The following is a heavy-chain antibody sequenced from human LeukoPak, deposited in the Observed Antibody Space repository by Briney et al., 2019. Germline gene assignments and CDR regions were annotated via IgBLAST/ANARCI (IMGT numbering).Heavy chain of an antibody. D-gene: IGHD2-21*01. J-gene: IGHJ6*03. CDR2: IYTSGST. V-gene: IGHV4-61*02. Sequence: KPSETLSLTCTVSGGSISSGSYYWSWIRQPAGKGLEWIGRIYTSGSTNYNPSLKSRVTISVDTSKNQFSLKLSSVTAADTAVYYCARHIGGRYYYYYMDVWGKGTTVTISS. CDR3: ARHIGGRYYYYYMDV. CDR1: GGSISSGSYY.